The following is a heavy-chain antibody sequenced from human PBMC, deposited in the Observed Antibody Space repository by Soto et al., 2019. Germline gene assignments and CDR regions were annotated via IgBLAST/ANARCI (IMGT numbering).Heavy chain of an antibody. J-gene: IGHJ4*02. D-gene: IGHD3-9*01. CDR2: ISGSGGST. Sequence: PGGSLRLSCAASGFTFSSYAMSWVRQAPGKGLEWVSAISGSGGSTYYADSVKGRFTISRDNSKNTLYLQMNSLRAEDTAVYYCAKDGYDILALTNFDYWGQGTLVTVSS. CDR3: AKDGYDILALTNFDY. CDR1: GFTFSSYA. V-gene: IGHV3-23*01.